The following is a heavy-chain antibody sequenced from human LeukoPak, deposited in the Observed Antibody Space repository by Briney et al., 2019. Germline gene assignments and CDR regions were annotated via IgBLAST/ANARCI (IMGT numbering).Heavy chain of an antibody. CDR1: GGSISSSNYY. J-gene: IGHJ3*01. CDR3: ATGGTV. D-gene: IGHD6-25*01. V-gene: IGHV4-39*07. Sequence: PSETLSLTCTVSGGSISSSNYYWGWIRQPPGKGLEWIGNAYYSGSTYYNPSLKNRVTISIDTSKNQFSLKLSSVTAADTAVYYCATGGTVWGQGTMVTVSS. CDR2: AYYSGST.